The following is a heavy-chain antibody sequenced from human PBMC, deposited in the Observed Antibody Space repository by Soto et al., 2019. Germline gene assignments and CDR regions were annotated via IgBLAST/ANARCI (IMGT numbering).Heavy chain of an antibody. CDR1: GGSFSGYY. Sequence: QVQLQQWGAGLLKPSETLSLTCAVYGGSFSGYYWSWIRQPPGKGLEWIGEINHSGSTNYNPSLKRKVPIAVASSMNHFFLKLSSVTASDTAVYYCARGRRPVLDCLLSTNYYYNMNVWGEGTTVTVSS. V-gene: IGHV4-34*01. CDR3: ARGRRPVLDCLLSTNYYYNMNV. D-gene: IGHD3-3*01. J-gene: IGHJ6*03. CDR2: INHSGST.